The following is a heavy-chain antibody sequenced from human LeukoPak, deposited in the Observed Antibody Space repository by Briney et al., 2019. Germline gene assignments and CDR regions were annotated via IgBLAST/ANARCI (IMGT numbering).Heavy chain of an antibody. CDR2: ITTRGDYV. J-gene: IGHJ4*02. D-gene: IGHD1-1*01. Sequence: GVSLRRSCSAGGFGFSDAYMAWIRRAPGKGRKWIGYITTRGDYVYYADSVKGRFTISRYNVQNSLFLEMSRLRAEDTAVYYCARDNDGDSFGAAFDNWGQGTLVTVSS. CDR3: ARDNDGDSFGAAFDN. V-gene: IGHV3-11*01. CDR1: GFGFSDAY.